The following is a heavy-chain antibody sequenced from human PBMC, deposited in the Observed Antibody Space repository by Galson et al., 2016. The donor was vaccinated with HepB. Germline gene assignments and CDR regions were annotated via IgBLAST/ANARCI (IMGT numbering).Heavy chain of an antibody. CDR3: AKKSLVAVTAAYVFDN. CDR1: GFPFSTYG. CDR2: ISGSGGSI. Sequence: SLRLSCAASGFPFSTYGMSWVRQAPGKGLEGVSGISGSGGSIYSSDSLKGRFTISRDTSKNTLYLQMNSLRADDTAVYYCAKKSLVAVTAAYVFDNLGQGTLVTVSS. V-gene: IGHV3-23*01. J-gene: IGHJ4*02. D-gene: IGHD6-19*01.